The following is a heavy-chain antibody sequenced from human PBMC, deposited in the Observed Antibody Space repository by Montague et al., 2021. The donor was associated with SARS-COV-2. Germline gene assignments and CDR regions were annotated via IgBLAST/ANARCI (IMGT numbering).Heavy chain of an antibody. Sequence: SETLSLTCAVYGGSFSGYYWSWIRQPPGKGLEWIGEINHSGSTNYNPSLKSRVTISVDTSKNQFSLKLSSVTAADTAVYYCARARQDVVVPALGIGAYYYYYYVDVWGKGTRSPSP. V-gene: IGHV4-34*01. D-gene: IGHD2-2*01. J-gene: IGHJ6*03. CDR2: INHSGST. CDR3: ARARQDVVVPALGIGAYYYYYYVDV. CDR1: GGSFSGYY.